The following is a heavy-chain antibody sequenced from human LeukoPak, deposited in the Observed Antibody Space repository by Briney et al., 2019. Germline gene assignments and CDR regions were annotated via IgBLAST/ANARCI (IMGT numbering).Heavy chain of an antibody. V-gene: IGHV1-18*01. J-gene: IGHJ6*02. Sequence: ASVKVSCKASGYTFTSYGISWVRQAPGQWLEWMGWISAYNGNTNYAQKLQGRVTMTTDTSTSTAYMELRSLRSDDTAVYYCARDRRYNWNDAGRYYYGMDVWGQGTTVTVSS. CDR3: ARDRRYNWNDAGRYYYGMDV. D-gene: IGHD1-1*01. CDR2: ISAYNGNT. CDR1: GYTFTSYG.